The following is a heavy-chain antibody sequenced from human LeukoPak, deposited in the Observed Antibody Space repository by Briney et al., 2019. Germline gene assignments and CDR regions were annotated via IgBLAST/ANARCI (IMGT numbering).Heavy chain of an antibody. J-gene: IGHJ4*02. CDR3: ARVRGYSYGYSRYFDY. Sequence: SETLSLTCTVSGGSISSHYWSWIRQPPGKGLEWIGYIYYCGSTNYNPSLKSRVTISVDTSKNQFSLKLSSVTAADTAVYYCARVRGYSYGYSRYFDYWGQGTLVTVSS. D-gene: IGHD5-18*01. CDR1: GGSISSHY. CDR2: IYYCGST. V-gene: IGHV4-59*11.